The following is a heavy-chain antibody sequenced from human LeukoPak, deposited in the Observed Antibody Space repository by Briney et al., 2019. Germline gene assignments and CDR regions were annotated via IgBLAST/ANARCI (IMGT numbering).Heavy chain of an antibody. J-gene: IGHJ4*02. CDR3: ARGRDLDY. CDR2: ITDSGGGT. Sequence: GGSLRLSCAASGFTFSSYAIHWVRQAPGKGLEWVSAITDSGGGTFYADSVKGRFTISRDNSKNTLYLQMNSLRAEDTAIYYCARGRDLDYWGQGALVTVSS. CDR1: GFTFSSYA. D-gene: IGHD2-21*02. V-gene: IGHV3-23*01.